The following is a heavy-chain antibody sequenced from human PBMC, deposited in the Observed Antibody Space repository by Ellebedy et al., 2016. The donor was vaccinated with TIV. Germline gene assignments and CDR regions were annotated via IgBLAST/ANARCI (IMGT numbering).Heavy chain of an antibody. Sequence: MPSETLSLTCTVSGYSISSGYYWGWFRQPPGKGLEWVGSLNHRGSTYYNPSLKSRVTMSVDTSENQFSLNLSSVTAADTAVYYCARDPALPRGRFDTWGQGTLVTVSS. V-gene: IGHV4-38-2*02. J-gene: IGHJ5*02. CDR2: LNHRGST. CDR1: GYSISSGYY. CDR3: ARDPALPRGRFDT.